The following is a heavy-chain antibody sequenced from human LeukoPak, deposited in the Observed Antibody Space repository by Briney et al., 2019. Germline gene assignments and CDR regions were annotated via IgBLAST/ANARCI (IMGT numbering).Heavy chain of an antibody. V-gene: IGHV1-2*02. J-gene: IGHJ3*02. CDR2: ISPSSGGS. D-gene: IGHD3-3*01. Sequence: ASVKVSCKASGYTFTGDYFHWVRQAPGQGLEWVGLISPSSGGSNYAQNFQGRVTMTRDTSISTVYMELSRLRYDDTAVYYCAKVPVFSLTISEVVTDDAFDIWGQGTIVTVSS. CDR3: AKVPVFSLTISEVVTDDAFDI. CDR1: GYTFTGDY.